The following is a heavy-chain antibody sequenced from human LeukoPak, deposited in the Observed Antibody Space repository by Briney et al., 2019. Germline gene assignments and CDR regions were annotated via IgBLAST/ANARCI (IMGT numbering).Heavy chain of an antibody. D-gene: IGHD3-3*01. J-gene: IGHJ6*02. Sequence: GASVKVSCKASGYTFTSYDINWVRQATGQGLEWMGWMNPNSGNTGYAQKFQGRVTMTRNTSISTAYMELSSLRSQDPAVYYCARALVYYDFWSGLGSSSYYYYRMDLWAQGPTVTVSS. V-gene: IGHV1-8*01. CDR1: GYTFTSYD. CDR2: MNPNSGNT. CDR3: ARALVYYDFWSGLGSSSYYYYRMDL.